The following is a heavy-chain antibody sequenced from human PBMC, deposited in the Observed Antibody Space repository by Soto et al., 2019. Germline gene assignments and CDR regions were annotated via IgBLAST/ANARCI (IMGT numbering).Heavy chain of an antibody. CDR3: AREQNS. Sequence: SETLSLTCAVSGGSISSGGYSWSWIRQPPGKGLEWIGYMYHSGSTYYNPSLKSRVTISIDRSKNQFSLKLSSVTAADTAVYYWAREQNSWGREIRVPVPS. CDR1: GGSISSGGYS. CDR2: MYHSGST. V-gene: IGHV4-30-2*01. J-gene: IGHJ4*02.